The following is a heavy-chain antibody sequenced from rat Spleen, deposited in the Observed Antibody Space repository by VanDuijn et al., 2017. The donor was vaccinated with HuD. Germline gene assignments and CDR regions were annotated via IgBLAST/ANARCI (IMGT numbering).Heavy chain of an antibody. D-gene: IGHD1-6*01. CDR2: IWNTGGT. CDR1: GFSLTNYH. V-gene: IGHV2-41*01. Sequence: QVQLKESGPGLVQPSQTLSLTCTVVGFSLTNYHVHWVRQPPGKGLEWMGVIWNTGGTRYNSVFKSRLSISKDTSKTQVFLKMNSLQTEDTATYYCAREEAFDYTFDNWGQGVMVTVSS. J-gene: IGHJ2*01. CDR3: AREEAFDYTFDN.